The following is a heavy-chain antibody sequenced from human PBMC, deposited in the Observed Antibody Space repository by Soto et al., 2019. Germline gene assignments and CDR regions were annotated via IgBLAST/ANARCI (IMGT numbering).Heavy chain of an antibody. CDR3: ARGGNRYSNVASGVGGFDF. V-gene: IGHV4-59*01. D-gene: IGHD5-12*01. J-gene: IGHJ4*02. Sequence: PSETLSLTCTVSGASISSSYWSWIRQSPERGLEWIAYVYHTGATNYNPSLESRVTISLDTSKGQFSLNLTSLTTADTAVYFCARGGNRYSNVASGVGGFDFWGQGSLVTVSS. CDR2: VYHTGAT. CDR1: GASISSSY.